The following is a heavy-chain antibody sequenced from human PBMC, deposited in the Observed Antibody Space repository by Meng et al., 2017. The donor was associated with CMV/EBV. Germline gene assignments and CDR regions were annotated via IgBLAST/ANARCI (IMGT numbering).Heavy chain of an antibody. V-gene: IGHV1-2*02. CDR2: INPTSGGT. J-gene: IGHJ4*02. Sequence: ASVQVSCKASGYTFTGYYMHWVRQAPGQGLEWMGWINPTSGGTNYAQKFQGRVTMTRDTSISTAYMELSRLRSDDTAVYYCARVRGRLCDYWGQGTLVTVSS. CDR1: GYTFTGYY. CDR3: ARVRGRLCDY. D-gene: IGHD2-15*01.